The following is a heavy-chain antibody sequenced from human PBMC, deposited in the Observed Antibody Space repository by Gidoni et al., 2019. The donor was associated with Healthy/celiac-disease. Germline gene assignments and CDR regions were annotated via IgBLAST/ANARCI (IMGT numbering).Heavy chain of an antibody. J-gene: IGHJ4*02. CDR1: GFTFSSYG. CDR2: ISYDGSNK. D-gene: IGHD1-26*01. CDR3: AKALWEPGVDY. V-gene: IGHV3-30*18. Sequence: QVQLVESGGGVVQPGRSLRLSCAASGFTFSSYGMHWVRQAPGKGLEWVAVISYDGSNKYYADSVKGRFTISRDKSKNTLYLQMNSLRAEDTAVYYCAKALWEPGVDYWGQGTLVTVSS.